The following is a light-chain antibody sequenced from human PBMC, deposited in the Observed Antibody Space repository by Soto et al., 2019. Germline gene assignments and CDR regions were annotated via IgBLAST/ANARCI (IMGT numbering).Light chain of an antibody. Sequence: QSVLTQPRSVSGSPGQSVTISCTGTSSSVGGYNYVSWYQHHPGKAPKLVIYDVYNRPSGVPDRFSGSKSDNTASLTISGRQAEDEADYYCCSYAGSNTFYVFGTGTKVTVL. CDR1: SSSVGGYNY. CDR2: DVY. CDR3: CSYAGSNTFYV. J-gene: IGLJ1*01. V-gene: IGLV2-11*01.